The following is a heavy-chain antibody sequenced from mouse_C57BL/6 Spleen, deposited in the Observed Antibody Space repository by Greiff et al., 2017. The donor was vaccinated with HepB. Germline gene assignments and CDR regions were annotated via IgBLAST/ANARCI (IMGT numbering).Heavy chain of an antibody. CDR1: GYSFTSYY. CDR3: AREVYSSGYEC. V-gene: IGHV1-66*01. CDR2: IYPGSGNT. Sequence: VQLQQSGPELVKPGASVKISCKASGYSFTSYYIHWVKQRPGQGLEWIGWIYPGSGNTKYNEKFKGKATLTADTSSSTAYMQLSSLTSEDSAVYDCAREVYSSGYECWGQGTTLTVSS. J-gene: IGHJ2*01. D-gene: IGHD3-2*02.